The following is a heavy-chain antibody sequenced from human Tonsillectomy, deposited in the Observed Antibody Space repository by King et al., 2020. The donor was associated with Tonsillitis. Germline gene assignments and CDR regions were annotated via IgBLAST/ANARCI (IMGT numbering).Heavy chain of an antibody. D-gene: IGHD1-26*01. CDR3: ARDKAVGPTLLDY. J-gene: IGHJ4*02. V-gene: IGHV3-7*01. CDR1: GFNFSTYW. CDR2: IKQDGSEK. Sequence: VQLLESGGGLVQPGGSLRLSCAASGFNFSTYWMSWVRQATGKGLEWVANIKQDGSEKYYVDSVKGRFTISRDNAKNSLYLQMNSLRAEDTAVYYCARDKAVGPTLLDYWGQGTLVTVSS.